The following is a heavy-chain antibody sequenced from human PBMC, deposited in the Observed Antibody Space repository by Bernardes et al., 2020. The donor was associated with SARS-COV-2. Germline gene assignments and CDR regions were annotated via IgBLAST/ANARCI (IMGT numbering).Heavy chain of an antibody. CDR1: GGSINSAHW. CDR2: IFHTGNT. V-gene: IGHV4-4*02. CDR3: AREEAIFGLDPLPYYFDY. Sequence: SETLYLTCAVSGGSINSAHWWSWVRPTPGRGLEWIGEIFHTGNTKYNPSLESRVSISMDKSKNQFSLKLTSVTAADTAVYFCAREEAIFGLDPLPYYFDYWGQGTLVTVSS. J-gene: IGHJ4*02. D-gene: IGHD3-3*01.